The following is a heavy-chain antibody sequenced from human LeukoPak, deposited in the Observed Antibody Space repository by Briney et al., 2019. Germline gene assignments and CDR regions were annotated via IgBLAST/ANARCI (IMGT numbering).Heavy chain of an antibody. CDR1: NGSISSGAHY. CDR2: IYHSGST. CDR3: VRQVPAPGNWFDP. J-gene: IGHJ5*02. V-gene: IGHV4-30-2*01. D-gene: IGHD2-2*01. Sequence: SETLSLTCSVSNGSISSGAHYWSWIRQPPGKGLEWIGFIYHSGSTYYSPSLRSRVTMSLDRSKNQFSLNLNSVTGADTAVYYCVRQVPAPGNWFDPWGQGTLVIVSS.